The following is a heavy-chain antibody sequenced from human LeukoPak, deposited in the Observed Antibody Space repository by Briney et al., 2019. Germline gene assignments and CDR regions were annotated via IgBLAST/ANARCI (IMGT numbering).Heavy chain of an antibody. CDR2: IWADGAP. CDR3: ARGRDSRGYQFMGFDS. D-gene: IGHD3-22*01. CDR1: GGSISSGNYY. V-gene: IGHV4-61*02. J-gene: IGHJ4*02. Sequence: PSQTLSVTCTVSGGSISSGNYYWSWIRQPAGKGLEWIGRIWADGAPTYRPSLKSRVTISVDTSKNQFSLRLSSVTAADTAVYYCARGRDSRGYQFMGFDSWGQGTLVTVSS.